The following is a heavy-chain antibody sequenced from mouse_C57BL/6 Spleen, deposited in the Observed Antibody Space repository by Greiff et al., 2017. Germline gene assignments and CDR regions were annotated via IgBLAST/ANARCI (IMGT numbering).Heavy chain of an antibody. J-gene: IGHJ4*01. CDR1: GFTFSDYG. D-gene: IGHD1-1*02. CDR2: ISSGSSTI. Sequence: EVKLVESGGGLVKPGGSLKLSCAASGFTFSDYGMHWVRQAPEKGLEWVAYISSGSSTIYYADTVKGRFTISRDNAKNTLFLQMTSLRSEDTAVYYCARRYDYYAMDYGGQGTSVTVSS. V-gene: IGHV5-17*01. CDR3: ARRYDYYAMDY.